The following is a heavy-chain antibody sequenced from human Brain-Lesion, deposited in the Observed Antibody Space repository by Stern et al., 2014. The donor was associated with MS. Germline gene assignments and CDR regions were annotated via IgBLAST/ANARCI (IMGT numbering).Heavy chain of an antibody. CDR2: FFYSGTS. CDR1: GGSISRSTYY. J-gene: IGHJ4*02. CDR3: ARASGLFEY. V-gene: IGHV4-39*01. D-gene: IGHD3-16*01. Sequence: QVQLVQSGPGLVKPSETLSLTCTVSGGSISRSTYYWGWLRLSPGNGLEWMGSFFYSGTSFHTPPLKSRLPISLPMSTNQFSLQLASVTAADTGLYYCARASGLFEYWGQGVLVTVSS.